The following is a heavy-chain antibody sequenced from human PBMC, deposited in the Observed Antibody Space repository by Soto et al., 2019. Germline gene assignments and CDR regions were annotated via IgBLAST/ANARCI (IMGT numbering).Heavy chain of an antibody. CDR2: IYYSGST. CDR3: ARDFWSGYYNSYGMDV. D-gene: IGHD3-3*01. CDR1: GGSISSSSYY. V-gene: IGHV4-39*02. J-gene: IGHJ6*02. Sequence: SETLSLTCTVSGGSISSSSYYWGWIRQPPGKGLEWIGSIYYSGSTYYNPSLKSRVTISVDTSKNQFSLKLSSVTAADTAVYYCARDFWSGYYNSYGMDVWGQGTTVTVSS.